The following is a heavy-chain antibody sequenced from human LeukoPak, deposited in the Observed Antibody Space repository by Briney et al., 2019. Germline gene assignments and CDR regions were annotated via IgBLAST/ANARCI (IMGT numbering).Heavy chain of an antibody. CDR3: ARVGTASHYYYMDV. V-gene: IGHV1-69*05. D-gene: IGHD2-21*02. J-gene: IGHJ6*03. CDR2: IIPIFGTA. CDR1: EGTFSSYA. Sequence: VASVKVSCKASEGTFSSYAISWVRQAPGQGLEWMGGIIPIFGTANYAQKFQGRVTITTDESTSTAYMELSSLRSEDTAVYYCARVGTASHYYYMDVWGKGTTVTVSS.